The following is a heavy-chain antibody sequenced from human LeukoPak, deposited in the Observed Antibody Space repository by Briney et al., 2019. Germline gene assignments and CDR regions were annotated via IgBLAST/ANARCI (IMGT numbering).Heavy chain of an antibody. D-gene: IGHD6-19*01. CDR1: GFSFSTSW. J-gene: IGHJ4*02. CDR3: ARISYSSGWYFDY. CDR2: IKKDGSEK. Sequence: GGSLRLSCAASGFSFSTSWLTWVRQAPGKGLEWVANIKKDGSEKYYVDSVKGRFTISRDNAKNSVYLQMNSLRAEGTAVYYCARISYSSGWYFDYWGQGSLVTVSS. V-gene: IGHV3-7*01.